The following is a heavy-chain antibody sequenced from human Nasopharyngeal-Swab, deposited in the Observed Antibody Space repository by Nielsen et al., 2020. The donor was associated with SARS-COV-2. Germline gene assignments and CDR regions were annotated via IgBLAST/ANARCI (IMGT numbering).Heavy chain of an antibody. CDR1: GGSISSGGYS. D-gene: IGHD3-3*01. CDR3: ARGGVVPWFDY. Sequence: LRLSCAVSGGSISSGGYSWSWIRQPPGKGLEWIGYIYHSGSTYYNPSLKSRVTISVDRSENQFSLKLSSVTAADTAVYYCARGGVVPWFDYWGQGTLVTVSS. CDR2: IYHSGST. J-gene: IGHJ4*02. V-gene: IGHV4-30-2*01.